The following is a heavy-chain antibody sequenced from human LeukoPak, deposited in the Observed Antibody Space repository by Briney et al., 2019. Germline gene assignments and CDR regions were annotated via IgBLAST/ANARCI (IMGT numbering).Heavy chain of an antibody. J-gene: IGHJ4*02. CDR3: ARADWNDGRDY. Sequence: GGSLRLSCAASGFTFSSYWMSWVRQAPGKGLEWVSYISSSGSTIYYADSVKGRFTISRDNAKNSLYLQMNSLRAEDTAVYYCARADWNDGRDYWGQGTLVTVSS. V-gene: IGHV3-48*04. CDR2: ISSSGSTI. CDR1: GFTFSSYW. D-gene: IGHD1-1*01.